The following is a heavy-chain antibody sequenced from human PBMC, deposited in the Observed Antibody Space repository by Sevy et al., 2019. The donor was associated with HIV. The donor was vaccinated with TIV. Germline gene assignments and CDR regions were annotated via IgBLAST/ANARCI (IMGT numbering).Heavy chain of an antibody. V-gene: IGHV3-21*01. J-gene: IGHJ4*02. Sequence: GSPRLSCAASGFTFSSYIMNWVRQAPGMGLEWVSSISSGGDYIYYTNSVKGRFTISRDNAKNSQYLHMNSLRAEDTAVYYCARDEYSYASGFDYWGQGTLVTVSS. CDR1: GFTFSSYI. CDR2: ISSGGDYI. D-gene: IGHD5-18*01. CDR3: ARDEYSYASGFDY.